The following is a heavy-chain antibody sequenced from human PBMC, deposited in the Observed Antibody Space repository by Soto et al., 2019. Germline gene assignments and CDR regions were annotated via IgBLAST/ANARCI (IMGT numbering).Heavy chain of an antibody. CDR2: ISAYNGNT. CDR3: ARDRPPAYDFWSGLVHFDY. J-gene: IGHJ4*02. CDR1: GYTFTSYG. Sequence: ASVKVSCKASGYTFTSYGISWVRQAPGQGLEWMGWISAYNGNTNYAQKLQGRVTMTTDTSTSTAYMELRSLRSDDTAVYYCARDRPPAYDFWSGLVHFDYWGQGTLVTSPQ. D-gene: IGHD3-3*01. V-gene: IGHV1-18*01.